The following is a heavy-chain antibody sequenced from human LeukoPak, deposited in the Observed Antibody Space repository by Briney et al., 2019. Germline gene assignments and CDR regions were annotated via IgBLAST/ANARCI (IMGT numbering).Heavy chain of an antibody. CDR3: SRYYTVTAYSFDY. CDR2: IYVSAST. D-gene: IGHD4-17*01. V-gene: IGHV4-4*07. J-gene: IGHJ4*02. Sequence: GTLSLTCAVSLGSLRSYFCSCIRQSAGTGLECIGRIYVSASTNYNPSLQSRVTMSVDTSKNQFSLRLRSVTAADTAIYHCSRYYTVTAYSFDYWGPGTQVTVSS. CDR1: LGSLRSYF.